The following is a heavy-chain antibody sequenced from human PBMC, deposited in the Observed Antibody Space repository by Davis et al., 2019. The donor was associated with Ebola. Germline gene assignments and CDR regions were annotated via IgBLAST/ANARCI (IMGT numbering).Heavy chain of an antibody. J-gene: IGHJ4*02. D-gene: IGHD2-8*01. V-gene: IGHV3-7*03. CDR3: TRENIVLMVYVDY. CDR2: IKEDGGEK. CDR1: GLIFNNYW. Sequence: GESLKISCAASGLIFNNYWMSWIRQAPGKGPEWVAIIKEDGGEKYYVDSVKGRFTISRENAKNSLNLQMNSLKTEDTAVYYCTRENIVLMVYVDYWGQGTLVTVSS.